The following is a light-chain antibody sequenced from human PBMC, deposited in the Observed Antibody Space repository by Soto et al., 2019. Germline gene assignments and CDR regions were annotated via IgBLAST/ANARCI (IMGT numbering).Light chain of an antibody. J-gene: IGLJ3*02. CDR2: GNS. V-gene: IGLV1-40*01. CDR1: SSNIGAGYD. Sequence: QSVLTQPHSVSGAPGQRVTISCTGSSSNIGAGYDVHWYQQLPGTAPKLLIYGNSNRPSGVPDRFSGSKSGTSAFLAITGLQAEDEADYYCPSYDSSLSGWVFGGGTKLTVL. CDR3: PSYDSSLSGWV.